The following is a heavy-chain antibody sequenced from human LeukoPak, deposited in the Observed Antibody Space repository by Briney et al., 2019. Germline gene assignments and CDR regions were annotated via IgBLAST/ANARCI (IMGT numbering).Heavy chain of an antibody. CDR2: IFYSGST. V-gene: IGHV4-61*01. CDR1: GGTISSGSYY. J-gene: IGHJ5*02. Sequence: PSETLSLTCTVSGGTISSGSYYWGWIRQPPGKGLEWIGYIFYSGSTNYNPSLESRVTITVDTSKNQFSLKLSSVTTADTAVYYCARLFIEYSNYSPDWFDPWGQGTLVTVSS. CDR3: ARLFIEYSNYSPDWFDP. D-gene: IGHD4-11*01.